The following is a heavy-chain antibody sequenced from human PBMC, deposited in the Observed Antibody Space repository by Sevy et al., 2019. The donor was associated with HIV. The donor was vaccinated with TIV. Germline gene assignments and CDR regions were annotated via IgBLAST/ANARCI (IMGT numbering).Heavy chain of an antibody. J-gene: IGHJ4*02. Sequence: GGSLRLSCAASGFSFNTYAMTWVRQAPGKGLEWVSVISNSGDRTYYADSVKGRFTISRDNSKNTLYLQMISLRADDTAVYYCAKTLGAIASPFDYRGQGTLVTVSS. CDR2: ISNSGDRT. D-gene: IGHD7-27*01. CDR3: AKTLGAIASPFDY. V-gene: IGHV3-23*01. CDR1: GFSFNTYA.